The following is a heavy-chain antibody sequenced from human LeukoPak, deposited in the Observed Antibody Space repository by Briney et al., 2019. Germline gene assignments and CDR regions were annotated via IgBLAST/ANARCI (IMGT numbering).Heavy chain of an antibody. CDR2: ISSSSSYI. D-gene: IGHD5-12*01. V-gene: IGHV3-21*01. Sequence: PGGSLRLSCAASGFTFSGFAMHWVRQAPGKGLEWVSSISSSSSYIYHADSVKGRFTISRDNAKNSLYLQMNSLRAEDTAVYYCARDLLGGLYGGYVDYYYYYGMDVWGQGTTVTVSS. CDR3: ARDLLGGLYGGYVDYYYYYGMDV. J-gene: IGHJ6*02. CDR1: GFTFSGFA.